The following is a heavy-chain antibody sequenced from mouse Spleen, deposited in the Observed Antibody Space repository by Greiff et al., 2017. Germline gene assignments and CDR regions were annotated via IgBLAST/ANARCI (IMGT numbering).Heavy chain of an antibody. D-gene: IGHD2-14*01. J-gene: IGHJ4*01. V-gene: IGHV5-12-1*01. Sequence: EVKLMESGGGLVKPGGSLKLSCAASGFAFSSYDMSWVRQTPEKRLEWVAYISSGGGSTYYPDTVKGRFTISRDNAKNTLYLQMSRLKSEDTAMYYCARQVRRGGAMDYWGQGTSVTVSS. CDR3: ARQVRRGGAMDY. CDR2: ISSGGGST. CDR1: GFAFSSYD.